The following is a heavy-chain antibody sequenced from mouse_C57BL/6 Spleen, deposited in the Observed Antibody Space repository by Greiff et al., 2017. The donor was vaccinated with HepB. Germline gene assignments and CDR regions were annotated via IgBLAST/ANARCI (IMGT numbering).Heavy chain of an antibody. CDR1: GYTFTDYY. Sequence: EVQLQQSGPELVKPGASVKISCKASGYTFTDYYMNWVKQSHGKSLEWIGDINPNNGGTSYNQKFKGKATLTVDKSSSTAYMELRSLTSEDSAVYYCARGDYDRGYAMDYWGQGTSVTVSS. CDR3: ARGDYDRGYAMDY. V-gene: IGHV1-26*01. CDR2: INPNNGGT. J-gene: IGHJ4*01. D-gene: IGHD2-4*01.